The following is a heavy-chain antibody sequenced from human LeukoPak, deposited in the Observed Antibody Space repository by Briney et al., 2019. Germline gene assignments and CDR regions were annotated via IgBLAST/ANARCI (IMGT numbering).Heavy chain of an antibody. CDR1: GYTFTSYG. J-gene: IGHJ4*02. CDR3: ARDSAPGGSSGGFDY. Sequence: ASVKVSCKASGYTFTSYGISWVRQAPGQGLEWMGWINPNSGGTNYAQKFQGRVTMTRDTSISTAYMELSRLRSDDTAVYYCARDSAPGGSSGGFDYWGQGTLVTVSS. V-gene: IGHV1-2*02. CDR2: INPNSGGT. D-gene: IGHD6-13*01.